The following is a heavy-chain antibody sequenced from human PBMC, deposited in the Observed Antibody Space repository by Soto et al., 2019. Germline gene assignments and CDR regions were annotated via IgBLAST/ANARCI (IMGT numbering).Heavy chain of an antibody. CDR2: INAGNGNT. Sequence: ASVKVSCKASGYTFTSYAMHWVRQAPGQRLEWMGWINAGNGNTKYSQKVQGRVTMTRDTSTSTVYMELSSLRSEDTAVYYCARVYCSGGSCYGIDYWGQGTLVTVSS. CDR3: ARVYCSGGSCYGIDY. V-gene: IGHV1-3*01. CDR1: GYTFTSYA. D-gene: IGHD2-15*01. J-gene: IGHJ4*02.